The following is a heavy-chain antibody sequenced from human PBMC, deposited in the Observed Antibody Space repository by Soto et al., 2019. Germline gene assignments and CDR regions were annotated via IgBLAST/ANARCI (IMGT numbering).Heavy chain of an antibody. Sequence: QVQLVESGGGVVQPGRSLRLSCAVSGFTFNNYAMHWVRQAPGKGLEWVAVISDDGSNKKYADSVKGRFTISRDNSKNPMYMQMNSLRTEDTALYYCASDHFAISWSYFDYWGQGTLLTVSS. J-gene: IGHJ4*02. CDR3: ASDHFAISWSYFDY. D-gene: IGHD6-13*01. V-gene: IGHV3-30-3*01. CDR1: GFTFNNYA. CDR2: ISDDGSNK.